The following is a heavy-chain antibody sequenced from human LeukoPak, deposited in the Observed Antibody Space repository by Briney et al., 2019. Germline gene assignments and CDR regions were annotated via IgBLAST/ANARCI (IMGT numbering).Heavy chain of an antibody. Sequence: GGSLRLSCAASGFTFNTYTMNWVRQAPGKGLEWVSSITASSTAIYSADSVKGRFTISRDNAKNFLYLQMNSLRAEDTAVYYCARPRGCSNICNNFDYWGQGTLVTVSS. CDR3: ARPRGCSNICNNFDY. V-gene: IGHV3-21*01. D-gene: IGHD2-2*01. J-gene: IGHJ4*02. CDR1: GFTFNTYT. CDR2: ITASSTAI.